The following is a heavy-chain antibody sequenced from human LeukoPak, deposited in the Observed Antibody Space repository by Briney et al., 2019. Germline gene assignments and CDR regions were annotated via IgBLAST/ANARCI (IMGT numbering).Heavy chain of an antibody. Sequence: GGSLRLSCAASGFTFSSYAMHWVRQAPGKGLEYVSAISSNGGSTYYANSVKGRFTISRDNSKNTLFLQMGSLRAEDMAVYYCARGGSIASRPIDYWGQGTIVSFSS. V-gene: IGHV3-64*01. D-gene: IGHD6-6*01. CDR1: GFTFSSYA. CDR3: ARGGSIASRPIDY. CDR2: ISSNGGST. J-gene: IGHJ4*02.